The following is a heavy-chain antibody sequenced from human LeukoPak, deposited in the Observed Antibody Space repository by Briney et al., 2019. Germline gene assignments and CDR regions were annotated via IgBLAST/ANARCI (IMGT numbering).Heavy chain of an antibody. D-gene: IGHD3-10*01. V-gene: IGHV3-7*01. CDR2: INQDGTEK. CDR3: AKVAKYYYGSETYYFFEQ. J-gene: IGHJ4*02. Sequence: GESLRLSCAASGFSFTTYWMSWVRQAPGKGLEWVANINQDGTEKYYVDSVKGRFTISRDNARNSLELQMNSLRVEDTAVYYCAKVAKYYYGSETYYFFEQWGQGTPVTASS. CDR1: GFSFTTYW.